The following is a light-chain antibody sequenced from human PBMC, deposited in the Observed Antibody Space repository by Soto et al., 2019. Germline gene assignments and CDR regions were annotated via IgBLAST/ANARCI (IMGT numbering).Light chain of an antibody. CDR1: SSDVGGFHY. V-gene: IGLV2-8*01. Sequence: QSALTQPPSASGSPGQSVTISCTGTSSDVGGFHYVSWYQQHPGKAPKLMIYEVTKRPSGVPDRFSGSKSGNTASLTVSGLQAEDEADYYCSSYAGSKNFVFGTGTKVTVL. CDR2: EVT. J-gene: IGLJ1*01. CDR3: SSYAGSKNFV.